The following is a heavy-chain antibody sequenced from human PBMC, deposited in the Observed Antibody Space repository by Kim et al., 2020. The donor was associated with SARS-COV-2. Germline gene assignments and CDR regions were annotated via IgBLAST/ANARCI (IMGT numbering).Heavy chain of an antibody. CDR2: IYWDDDK. D-gene: IGHD6-13*01. CDR1: GFSLSTSGVG. Sequence: SGPTLVKPTQTLTLTCTFSGFSLSTSGVGVGWIRQPPGKALEWLALIYWDDDKRYSPSLKSRLTITKDTSKNQVVLTMTNMDPVDTATYYCAHRDHIAAAGNWFDPWGQGTLVTVSS. CDR3: AHRDHIAAAGNWFDP. V-gene: IGHV2-5*02. J-gene: IGHJ5*02.